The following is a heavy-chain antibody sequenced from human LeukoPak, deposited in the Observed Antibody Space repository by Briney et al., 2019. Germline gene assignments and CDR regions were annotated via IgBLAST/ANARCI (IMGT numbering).Heavy chain of an antibody. CDR3: ARESVVYSSSLFDY. V-gene: IGHV3-21*01. CDR2: ISSSSSYI. Sequence: GGSLRLSCAASGFTFSSYSMNWVRQAPGKGLEWVSSISSSSSYIYYADSVKGRFTISRDNAKNSLYLQMNSLRAEDTAVYYCARESVVYSSSLFDYWGQGTLVTVSS. CDR1: GFTFSSYS. J-gene: IGHJ4*02. D-gene: IGHD6-6*01.